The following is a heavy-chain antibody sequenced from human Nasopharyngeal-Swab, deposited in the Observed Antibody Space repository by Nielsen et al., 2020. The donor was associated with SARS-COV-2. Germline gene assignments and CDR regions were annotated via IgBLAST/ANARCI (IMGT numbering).Heavy chain of an antibody. V-gene: IGHV3-30*18. CDR3: AKVFDSAWATGAFDI. J-gene: IGHJ3*02. D-gene: IGHD1-26*01. Sequence: GESLKISCAASGSTFSSYGMHWVRQAPGKGLEWVAVISYDGSNKYYADSVKGRFTISRDNSKNTLYLQMNSLRAEDTAVYYCAKVFDSAWATGAFDIWGQGTMVTVSS. CDR1: GSTFSSYG. CDR2: ISYDGSNK.